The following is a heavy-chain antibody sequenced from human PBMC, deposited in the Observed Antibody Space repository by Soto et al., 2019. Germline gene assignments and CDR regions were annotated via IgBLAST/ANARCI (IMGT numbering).Heavy chain of an antibody. Sequence: QVQLQESGPGLVKPSETLSLTCTVSGGSISGYYWSWIRQSPEKGLEWIGHVYYSGSTKYNPSLKSRVTISVDTSENLFSLNLRSVTAADTAVYYCAMTVTTLYYWFDPWGQGILLTVYS. D-gene: IGHD4-4*01. CDR1: GGSISGYY. V-gene: IGHV4-59*08. J-gene: IGHJ5*02. CDR2: VYYSGST. CDR3: AMTVTTLYYWFDP.